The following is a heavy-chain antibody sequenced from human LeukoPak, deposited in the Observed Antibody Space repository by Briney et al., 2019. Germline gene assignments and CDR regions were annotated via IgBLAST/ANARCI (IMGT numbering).Heavy chain of an antibody. J-gene: IGHJ3*02. CDR1: GGSFSGYY. CDR3: ARVSAGGRRTIVVVNRDAFDI. Sequence: SETLSLTCAVYGGSFSGYYWSWIRQPPGKGLEWIGEINHSGSTNYNPSLKSRVTISVDTSKNQFSLKLSFVTAADTAVYYCARVSAGGRRTIVVVNRDAFDIWGQGTMVTVSS. CDR2: INHSGST. V-gene: IGHV4-34*01. D-gene: IGHD3-22*01.